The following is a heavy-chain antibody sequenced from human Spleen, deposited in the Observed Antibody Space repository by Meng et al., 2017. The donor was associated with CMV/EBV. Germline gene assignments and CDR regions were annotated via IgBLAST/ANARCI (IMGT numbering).Heavy chain of an antibody. CDR1: GYTFSSYG. CDR3: ARDPFIVVVPAAPW. Sequence: ASVKVSCKASGYTFSSYGISWVRQAPGQGLEWMGWISGYDGRTNYGQKFKGRVTMTKDTSTSTAYMELRSLGSDDTAVYYCARDPFIVVVPAAPWWGQGTLVTVSS. J-gene: IGHJ4*02. D-gene: IGHD2-2*01. CDR2: ISGYDGRT. V-gene: IGHV1-18*01.